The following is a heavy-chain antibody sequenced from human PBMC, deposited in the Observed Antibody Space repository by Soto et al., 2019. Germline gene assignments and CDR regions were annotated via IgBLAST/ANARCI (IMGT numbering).Heavy chain of an antibody. Sequence: QQSHKKGLEWMGGIIPIFGTANYAQKFQGRVTITADESTSTAYMELSSLRSEDTAVYYCARWVGGYDILTGYSAPPPDKYYYYGMDVWGQGTTVTVSS. CDR2: IIPIFGTA. V-gene: IGHV1-69*01. CDR3: ARWVGGYDILTGYSAPPPDKYYYYGMDV. D-gene: IGHD3-9*01. J-gene: IGHJ6*02.